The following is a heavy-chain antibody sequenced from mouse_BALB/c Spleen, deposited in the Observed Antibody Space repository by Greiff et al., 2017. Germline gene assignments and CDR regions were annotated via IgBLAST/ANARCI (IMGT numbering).Heavy chain of an antibody. CDR3: ARDSDGYYGYFDV. V-gene: IGHV7-3*02. CDR1: GFTFTDYY. Sequence: EVQLVESGGGLVQPGGSLRLSCATSGFTFTDYYMSWVRQPPGKALEWLGFIRNKANGYTTEYSASVKGRFTISRDNSQSILYLQMNTLRAEDSATYYCARDSDGYYGYFDVWGAGTTVTVSS. CDR2: IRNKANGYTT. J-gene: IGHJ1*01. D-gene: IGHD2-3*01.